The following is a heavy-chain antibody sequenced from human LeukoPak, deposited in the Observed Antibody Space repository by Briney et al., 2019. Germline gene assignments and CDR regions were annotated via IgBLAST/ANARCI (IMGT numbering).Heavy chain of an antibody. CDR1: GGSISSGDYY. J-gene: IGHJ3*02. V-gene: IGHV4-30-4*02. CDR2: IYYSGST. Sequence: SETLSLTCTVSGGSISSGDYYWSWIRQPPGKGLEWIGYIYYSGSTYYNPSLKSRVTISVDTSKNQFSLRLSSVTAADTAVYYCASAIFVENAFDIWGQGTMVTVSS. CDR3: ASAIFVENAFDI. D-gene: IGHD3-3*01.